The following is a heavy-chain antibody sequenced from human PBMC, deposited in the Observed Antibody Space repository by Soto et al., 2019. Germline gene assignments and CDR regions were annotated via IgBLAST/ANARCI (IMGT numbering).Heavy chain of an antibody. J-gene: IGHJ6*02. CDR2: IIPIFGTA. Sequence: QVQLVQSGAEVKKPGSSVKVSCKASGGTFSSYAISWVRQAPGQGLEWMGGIIPIFGTANYAQKFQGRVTITADESTSTAYMELSSLRSEDTAVYYCARDGELRFLGLGSDYYYGMDVWGQGTTVTVSS. D-gene: IGHD3-3*01. V-gene: IGHV1-69*12. CDR1: GGTFSSYA. CDR3: ARDGELRFLGLGSDYYYGMDV.